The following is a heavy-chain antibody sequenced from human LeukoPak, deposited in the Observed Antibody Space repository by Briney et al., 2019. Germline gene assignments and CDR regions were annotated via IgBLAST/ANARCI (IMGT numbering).Heavy chain of an antibody. D-gene: IGHD3-22*01. Sequence: ASVKVSFKAPRGTFDSYGISWVRQAPGQGLEWMGGVMAIFGGVKYGQKFQGRATITTDASTSTAYMELRSLTSEDTGIYYCARGELGDRSGFSFFDYWGQGTLVTVSS. J-gene: IGHJ4*02. CDR1: RGTFDSYG. CDR3: ARGELGDRSGFSFFDY. V-gene: IGHV1-69*05. CDR2: VMAIFGGV.